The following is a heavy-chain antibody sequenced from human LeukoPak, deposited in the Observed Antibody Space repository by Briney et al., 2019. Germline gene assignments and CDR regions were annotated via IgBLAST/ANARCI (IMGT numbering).Heavy chain of an antibody. CDR2: ISSSGSTI. D-gene: IGHD6-19*01. J-gene: IGHJ4*02. CDR3: ATCLRYSSGYDY. Sequence: GGSLRLSCAASGFTFSSYEMNWVRQAPGKVLEWVSYISSSGSTIYYADSVKGRFTISRDNAKNSLYLQMNSLRAEDTAVYYCATCLRYSSGYDYWGQGTLVTVSS. V-gene: IGHV3-48*03. CDR1: GFTFSSYE.